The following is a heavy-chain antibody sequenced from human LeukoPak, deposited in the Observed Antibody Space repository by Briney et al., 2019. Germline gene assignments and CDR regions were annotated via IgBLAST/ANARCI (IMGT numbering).Heavy chain of an antibody. Sequence: SVTVSCKASGGTFSSYTISWVRQAPGQGLEWMGRIIPILGIANYAQKFQGRVTITADKSTSTAYVELSSLRFEDTAVYYCARDRGRFLEWMDYFDYWGQGTLVTVSS. V-gene: IGHV1-69*04. J-gene: IGHJ4*02. D-gene: IGHD3-3*01. CDR2: IIPILGIA. CDR3: ARDRGRFLEWMDYFDY. CDR1: GGTFSSYT.